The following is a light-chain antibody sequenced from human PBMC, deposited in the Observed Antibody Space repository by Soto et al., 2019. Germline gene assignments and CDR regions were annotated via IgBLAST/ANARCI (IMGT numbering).Light chain of an antibody. Sequence: QSALTQPPSVSGAPGQRVTISCTGIGSNIGAGYDVHWYQQLPGTAPKLLIYGNTNRPSGVPDRFSGSKSGTSASLAITGLQAEDEADYYCQSYDSSLGGSVFGTGTKVTVL. CDR1: GSNIGAGYD. CDR3: QSYDSSLGGSV. CDR2: GNT. V-gene: IGLV1-40*01. J-gene: IGLJ1*01.